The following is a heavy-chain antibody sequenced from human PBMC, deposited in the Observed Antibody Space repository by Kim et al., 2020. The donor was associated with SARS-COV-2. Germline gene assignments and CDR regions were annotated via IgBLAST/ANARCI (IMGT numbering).Heavy chain of an antibody. CDR3: AKEYLAAWFDF. Sequence: GGSLRLSCGASGFNFRGYGIHWVRQASGKGLEWVAVVSDDGDRQYYADAVKGRFTISRDNSRNTLYLQMNSLRVEDTAMYYCAKEYLAAWFDFWGQGTLVTVSS. CDR1: GFNFRGYG. CDR2: VSDDGDRQ. D-gene: IGHD6-13*01. J-gene: IGHJ5*01. V-gene: IGHV3-30*18.